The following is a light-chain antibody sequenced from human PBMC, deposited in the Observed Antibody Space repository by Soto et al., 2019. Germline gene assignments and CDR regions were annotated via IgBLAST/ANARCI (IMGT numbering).Light chain of an antibody. CDR2: DAS. V-gene: IGKV3-11*01. CDR3: QQRRDRPLT. J-gene: IGKJ4*01. Sequence: EIVLTQSPATLSLSPGERATLSCRASQSIGSYLAWYQQKPGQAPRLLIYDASTRATGIPARFSGSGSGTDFTLTISSLEPEDFAVYYCQQRRDRPLTFGGGTKVDIK. CDR1: QSIGSY.